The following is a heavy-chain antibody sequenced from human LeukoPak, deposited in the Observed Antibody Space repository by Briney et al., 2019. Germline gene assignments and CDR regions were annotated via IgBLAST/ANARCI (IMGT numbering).Heavy chain of an antibody. CDR2: ISRSSSYI. V-gene: IGHV3-21*01. J-gene: IGHJ5*02. CDR3: ARDLTPRTLIVVVPAAINCFDP. Sequence: GGSLRLSCTAYGFTFSSYSMNWVRQAPRKGLEWVSSISRSSSYIYYADSVKGRFTISRDNAKNSLYLQMNSLRAEDTAVYYCARDLTPRTLIVVVPAAINCFDPWGQGTLVTVSS. CDR1: GFTFSSYS. D-gene: IGHD2-2*01.